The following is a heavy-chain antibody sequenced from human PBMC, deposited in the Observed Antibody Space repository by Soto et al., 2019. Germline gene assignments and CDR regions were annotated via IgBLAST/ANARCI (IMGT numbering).Heavy chain of an antibody. Sequence: QVQLQESGQGLVKPSQTLSLTCTFSGGSIGRGGYYWSWIRQPPGKGLEWIGYIYYSGSTYYNPSLKSRVTISIDTSKNQFSLKLSSVTAADTAVYYCARVGCYDGSGYNAFVIWGQGTMVTVSS. D-gene: IGHD3-22*01. CDR3: ARVGCYDGSGYNAFVI. V-gene: IGHV4-31*03. J-gene: IGHJ3*02. CDR1: GGSIGRGGYY. CDR2: IYYSGST.